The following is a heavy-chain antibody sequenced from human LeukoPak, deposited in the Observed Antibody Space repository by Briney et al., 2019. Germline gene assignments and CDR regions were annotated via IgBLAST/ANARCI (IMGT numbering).Heavy chain of an antibody. CDR1: GFTVSSNY. Sequence: GGSLRLSCAASGFTVSSNYMSWVRQAPGKGLEWVSILYSGGNTYYIDSVKGRFTISRDNSTNTLYLQMNSLRAEDTAVYYCARVGTGSWYFDLWGRGTLVTFSS. V-gene: IGHV3-53*01. J-gene: IGHJ2*01. CDR2: LYSGGNT. D-gene: IGHD3-10*01. CDR3: ARVGTGSWYFDL.